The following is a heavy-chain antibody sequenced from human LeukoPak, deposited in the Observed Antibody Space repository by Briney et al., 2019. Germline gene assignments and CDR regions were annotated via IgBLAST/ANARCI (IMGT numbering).Heavy chain of an antibody. D-gene: IGHD5-18*01. CDR1: GYTFTSYG. J-gene: IGHJ4*02. CDR2: INPNSGGT. CDR3: ARGEWIQLGSVYQDY. Sequence: GASVKVSCKASGYTFTSYGISWVRQAPGQGLEWMGRINPNSGGTNYAQKFQGRVTMTRDTSISTAYMELSRLRSDDTAVYYCARGEWIQLGSVYQDYWGQGTLVTVSS. V-gene: IGHV1-2*06.